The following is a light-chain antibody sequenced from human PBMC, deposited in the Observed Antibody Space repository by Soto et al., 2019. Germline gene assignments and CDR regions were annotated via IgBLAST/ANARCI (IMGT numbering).Light chain of an antibody. CDR2: GAS. V-gene: IGKV3-20*01. CDR1: QSVTYSY. Sequence: EVVLMQSPGTLSLSAGERATLSCRASQSVTYSYLAWYQQKPGQAPRLLIYGASMRATDIPDRFSGSGSETDFTFTITRLEPDDFAVYYCQDYGSSRTFGQGTKVEMK. J-gene: IGKJ1*01. CDR3: QDYGSSRT.